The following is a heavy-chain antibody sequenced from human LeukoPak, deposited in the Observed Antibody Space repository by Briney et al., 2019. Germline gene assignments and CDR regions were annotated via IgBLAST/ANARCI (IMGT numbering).Heavy chain of an antibody. Sequence: ASVKVSCKASGYTFTSYDINWVRQATGQRLEWMGWINAANGSTKYSQKFQGRVTITRDTSASRAYMELSSLRSEDTAVYYCAGTYYYDSSGYYPAFDYWGQGTLVTVSS. V-gene: IGHV1-3*01. CDR1: GYTFTSYD. CDR3: AGTYYYDSSGYYPAFDY. J-gene: IGHJ4*02. CDR2: INAANGST. D-gene: IGHD3-22*01.